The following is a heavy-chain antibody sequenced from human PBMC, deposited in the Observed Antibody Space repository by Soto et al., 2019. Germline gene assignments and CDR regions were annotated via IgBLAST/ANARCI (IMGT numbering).Heavy chain of an antibody. CDR3: ARVIGLVTAARNGRAV. CDR2: INPSGGSK. D-gene: IGHD2-2*01. V-gene: IGHV1-46*01. Sequence: GASVKVSCKASGYTFTSYYMHWVRQAPGQGLEWMGIINPSGGSKSYAQKFQGRVTMTRDTSTSTVYMELSSLRSEDTAVYYCARVIGLVTAARNGRAVWGQGNTGNVPS. CDR1: GYTFTSYY. J-gene: IGHJ6*02.